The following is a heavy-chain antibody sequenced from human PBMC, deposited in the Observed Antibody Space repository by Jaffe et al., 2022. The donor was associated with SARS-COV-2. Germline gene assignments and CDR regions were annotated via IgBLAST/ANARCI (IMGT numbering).Heavy chain of an antibody. CDR3: ARDREGMGEWELLPDYYYYMDV. J-gene: IGHJ6*03. CDR1: GGTFSSYA. CDR2: IIPIFGTA. Sequence: QVQLVQSGAEVKKPGSSVKVSCKASGGTFSSYAISWVRQAPGQGLEWMGGIIPIFGTANYAQKFQGRVTITADESTSTAYMELSSLRSEDTAVYYCARDREGMGEWELLPDYYYYMDVWGKGTTVTVSS. D-gene: IGHD1-26*01. V-gene: IGHV1-69*01.